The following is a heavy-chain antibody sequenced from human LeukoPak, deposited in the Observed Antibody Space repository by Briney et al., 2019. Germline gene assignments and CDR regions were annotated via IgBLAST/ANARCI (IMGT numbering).Heavy chain of an antibody. CDR3: AKRVDYSSPGGYFDS. J-gene: IGHJ4*02. V-gene: IGHV3-21*04. CDR2: ISSSSSYI. CDR1: GFTFSSYS. D-gene: IGHD6-13*01. Sequence: GGSLRLSCAASGFTFSSYSMNWVRQAPGKGLEWVSSISSSSSYIYYADSVKGRFTISRDNAKNTLYLQLNSLRAEDTAVYYCAKRVDYSSPGGYFDSWGPGSLVTVSS.